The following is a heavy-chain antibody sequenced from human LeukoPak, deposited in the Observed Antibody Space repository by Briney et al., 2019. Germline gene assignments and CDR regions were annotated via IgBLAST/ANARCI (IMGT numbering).Heavy chain of an antibody. CDR2: IYSGGNT. Sequence: GGSLRLSCAASGFTVSSNYMSWVRQAPGKGLEWVSVIYSGGNTYYADSVKGRFTISRDNSKNTLYLQMNSLRAEDTAVYYCVRGSTLYSSGWTDYWGQGTLVTVSS. CDR3: VRGSTLYSSGWTDY. J-gene: IGHJ4*02. D-gene: IGHD6-19*01. CDR1: GFTVSSNY. V-gene: IGHV3-53*01.